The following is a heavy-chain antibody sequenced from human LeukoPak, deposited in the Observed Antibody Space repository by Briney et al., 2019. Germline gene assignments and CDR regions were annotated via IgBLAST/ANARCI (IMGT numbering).Heavy chain of an antibody. Sequence: SETLSLTCTVSGASISSRNYYWAWIRQPPGKGLEWIGSIYYSGNTYYNSSLKSRVTISVDTSKNQFSLKLNSVTAADTAVYYCVRDTRYDMDVWGKGTTVTVSS. CDR1: GASISSRNYY. CDR2: IYYSGNT. V-gene: IGHV4-39*07. CDR3: VRDTRYDMDV. J-gene: IGHJ6*03.